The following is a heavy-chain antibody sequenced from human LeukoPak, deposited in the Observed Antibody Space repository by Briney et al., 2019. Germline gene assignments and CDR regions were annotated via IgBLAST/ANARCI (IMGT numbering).Heavy chain of an antibody. CDR3: ARHPSYSSSSDYYYYYMDV. CDR2: ISSSGSTI. D-gene: IGHD6-13*01. J-gene: IGHJ6*03. V-gene: IGHV3-48*03. Sequence: PGGSLRLSCAASGFTFSSYEMNWVRQAPGKGLEWVSYISSSGSTIYYADSVKGRFTISRDNAKNSLYLQMNSLRAEDTAVYYCARHPSYSSSSDYYYYYMDVWGKGTTVTISS. CDR1: GFTFSSYE.